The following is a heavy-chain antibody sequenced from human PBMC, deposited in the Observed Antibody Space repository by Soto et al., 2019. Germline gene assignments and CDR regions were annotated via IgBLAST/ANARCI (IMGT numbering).Heavy chain of an antibody. V-gene: IGHV4-31*03. Sequence: QVQLQGSGPGLVKPSQTLSLNCSVSGVSINSGDYYWSWIRQHAGQGLEWIGYIFYSGTTFYNPSLKSRVTISIDASKNQFSLEMSSVTAADTAVYYCAKVRGHAFDIRGQGTMVTVSS. CDR2: IFYSGTT. CDR1: GVSINSGDYY. CDR3: AKVRGHAFDI. D-gene: IGHD3-10*01. J-gene: IGHJ3*02.